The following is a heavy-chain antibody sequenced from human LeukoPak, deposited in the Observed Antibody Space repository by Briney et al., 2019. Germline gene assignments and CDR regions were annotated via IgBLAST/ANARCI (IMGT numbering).Heavy chain of an antibody. Sequence: PSETLSLTCNVSDGSINAYYWTWIRQPPGKGLEWIGYIFYDGNTNYNPSLKSRVIISVDTSKNQVSLKLNSVTAADTAVYYCARGSVTPDAGYWGPGTLVTVSS. J-gene: IGHJ4*02. V-gene: IGHV4-59*01. D-gene: IGHD4-17*01. CDR1: DGSINAYY. CDR3: ARGSVTPDAGY. CDR2: IFYDGNT.